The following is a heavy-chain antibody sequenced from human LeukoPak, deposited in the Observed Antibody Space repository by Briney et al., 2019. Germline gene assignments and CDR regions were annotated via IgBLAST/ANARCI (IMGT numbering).Heavy chain of an antibody. CDR1: GFTFSSYG. CDR3: ARYSSGALKYFDY. CDR2: IWYDGSNK. J-gene: IGHJ4*02. V-gene: IGHV3-33*01. Sequence: PGRSLRLSCAASGFTFSSYGMHWVRQAPGKGLEWVAVIWYDGSNKYYADSVKGRFTISRDNSKNTLYLQMNSLRAEDTAVYYCARYSSGALKYFDYWGQGTLVTVSS. D-gene: IGHD3-22*01.